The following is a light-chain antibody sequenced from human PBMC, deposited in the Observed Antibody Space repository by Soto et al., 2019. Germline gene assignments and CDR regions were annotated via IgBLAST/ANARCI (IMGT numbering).Light chain of an antibody. CDR1: SSDVGGYNY. Sequence: QFALTQPPSASGSPGQSVTISCTGTSSDVGGYNYVSWYQQHPGKAPKLMIYEVSKRPSGVPDRFSGSKSGNTASLTVSGLQAEDEADYYCSSYAGSNNVVVFGGGTKVTVL. J-gene: IGLJ2*01. CDR3: SSYAGSNNVVV. V-gene: IGLV2-8*01. CDR2: EVS.